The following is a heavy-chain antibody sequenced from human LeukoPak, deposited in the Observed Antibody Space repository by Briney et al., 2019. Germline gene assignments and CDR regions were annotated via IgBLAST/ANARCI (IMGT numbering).Heavy chain of an antibody. CDR1: GFTFSSYA. D-gene: IGHD3-3*01. CDR3: AKSGGLEWLLTDYYYYMDV. J-gene: IGHJ6*03. V-gene: IGHV3-23*01. CDR2: ISGSGGST. Sequence: GGSLRLSCAASGFTFSSYAMSWVRQAPGKGLEWVSAISGSGGSTYYADSVKGRFTISRDNSKNTLYLQMNSLRAEDTAVYYCAKSGGLEWLLTDYYYYMDVWGKGTTVTVSS.